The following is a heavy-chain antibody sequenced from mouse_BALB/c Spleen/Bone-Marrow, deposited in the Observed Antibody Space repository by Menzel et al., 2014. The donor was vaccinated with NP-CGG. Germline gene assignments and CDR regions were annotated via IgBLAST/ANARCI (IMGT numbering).Heavy chain of an antibody. Sequence: EVMLVESGGGLVQPGGSRKLSCAASGFTFSSFGMHWVRQAPEEGLEWVAYISSGSSTIYYADTVKGRFTISRDNPKNTLFLQMTSRRSEDKDMCYCVRDYGYGAMDYWGQGTSVTVSS. V-gene: IGHV5-17*02. CDR1: GFTFSSFG. CDR3: VRDYGYGAMDY. J-gene: IGHJ4*01. D-gene: IGHD1-2*01. CDR2: ISSGSSTI.